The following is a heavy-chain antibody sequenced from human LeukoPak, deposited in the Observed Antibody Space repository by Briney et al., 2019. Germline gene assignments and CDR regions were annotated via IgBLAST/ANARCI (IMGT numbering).Heavy chain of an antibody. CDR1: GFTFSSYG. D-gene: IGHD3-22*01. CDR2: IWYDGSNK. Sequence: PGGSVRLSCEASGFTFSSYGMHWVRQAPGKGLEWVAVIWYDGSNKYYADSVKGRFTISRDNSKNTLYLQMNSLRAEDTAVYYCAGYDSSGYYPDYYYGMDVWGQGTTVTVSS. CDR3: AGYDSSGYYPDYYYGMDV. J-gene: IGHJ6*02. V-gene: IGHV3-33*01.